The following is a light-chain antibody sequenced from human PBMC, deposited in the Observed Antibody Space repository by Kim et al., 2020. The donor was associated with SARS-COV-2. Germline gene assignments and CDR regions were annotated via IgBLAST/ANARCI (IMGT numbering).Light chain of an antibody. V-gene: IGLV3-1*01. Sequence: SYELTQPPSVSVSPGQTASITCSGDKLGDKYACWYQQKPGQSPVLVIYQDNKRPSGIPERFSGSNSGNTATLTISGTQAMDEADYYCQAWDSSTGVFGGATQLTVL. CDR3: QAWDSSTGV. CDR2: QDN. CDR1: KLGDKY. J-gene: IGLJ3*02.